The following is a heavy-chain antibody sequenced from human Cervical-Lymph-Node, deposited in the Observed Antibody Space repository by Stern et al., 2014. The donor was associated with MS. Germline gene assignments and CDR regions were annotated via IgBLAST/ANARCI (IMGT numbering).Heavy chain of an antibody. J-gene: IGHJ4*02. Sequence: EVQLVESGAEVKKPGESLRISCKGSGYFFANYWIAWVRQMPGKGLEWVGIIYPGDSDTRSSPSFQGQVTISADKSINTAYLQWSSLKASDTAMYFCARRTSGYFPFDYWGQGTLVTVSS. CDR2: IYPGDSDT. CDR3: ARRTSGYFPFDY. V-gene: IGHV5-51*03. CDR1: GYFFANYW. D-gene: IGHD3-22*01.